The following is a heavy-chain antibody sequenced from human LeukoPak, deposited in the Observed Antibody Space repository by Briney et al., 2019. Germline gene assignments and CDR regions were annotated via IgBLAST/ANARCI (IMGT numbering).Heavy chain of an antibody. J-gene: IGHJ5*02. CDR3: AKDRGQLVPKYNWFDP. Sequence: GGSLRLSCAASGFIFSSYAMNWVRQAPGKGLEWVSAISSSGSSTYYADSVKGRFTISRDNSKNTLYLQMNSLRAEDTAVYYCAKDRGQLVPKYNWFDPWGQGTLVTVSS. CDR1: GFIFSSYA. D-gene: IGHD6-6*01. CDR2: ISSSGSST. V-gene: IGHV3-23*01.